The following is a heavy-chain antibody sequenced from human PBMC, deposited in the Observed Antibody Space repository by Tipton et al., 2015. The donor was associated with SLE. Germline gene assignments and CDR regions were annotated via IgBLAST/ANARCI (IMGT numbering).Heavy chain of an antibody. D-gene: IGHD3-22*01. V-gene: IGHV4-59*12. CDR3: ARDGSGYYHFDY. CDR2: FYYSGST. CDR1: GGSISGYY. Sequence: TLSLTCTVSGGSISGYYWSWIRQPPGKGLEWIGYFYYSGSTKYNPSFKSRVTMSVDASKNQISLNLGSVTAADTAVYYCARDGSGYYHFDYWGRGAQVTVSS. J-gene: IGHJ4*02.